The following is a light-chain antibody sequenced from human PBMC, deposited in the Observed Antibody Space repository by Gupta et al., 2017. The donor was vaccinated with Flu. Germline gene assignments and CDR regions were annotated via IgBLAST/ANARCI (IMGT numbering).Light chain of an antibody. CDR3: QQHQGCPPSYT. J-gene: IGKJ2*01. V-gene: IGKV3D-15*01. CDR1: QSGSSE. CDR2: GAS. Sequence: IIMTQSTATLFVSPGERATLSCRASQSGSSEFAWYPPKPGQTPRVLSVGASTRATGVPGRFRGSGSRTDFTLTITNLHSADFGVFYFQQHQGCPPSYTFGQGTKLEI.